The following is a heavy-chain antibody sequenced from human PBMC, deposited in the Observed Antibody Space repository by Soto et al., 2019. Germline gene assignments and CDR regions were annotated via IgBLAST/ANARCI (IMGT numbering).Heavy chain of an antibody. V-gene: IGHV1-18*01. J-gene: IGHJ4*02. CDR2: ISAYNGNT. D-gene: IGHD6-6*01. CDR1: GYTFTTYG. CDR3: ARGQYSNSSDY. Sequence: ASLKISCKATGYTFTTYGIGWVPQGPEQGLEWMGWISAYNGNTNNGRKLQGRVTMNTETATRTAYMEPRSLSSDDTAVYYCARGQYSNSSDYWGQGTLVTVSS.